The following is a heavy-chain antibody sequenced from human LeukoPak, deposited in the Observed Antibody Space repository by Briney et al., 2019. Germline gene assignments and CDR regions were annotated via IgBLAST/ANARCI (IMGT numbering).Heavy chain of an antibody. CDR1: GGSISSSSYY. D-gene: IGHD2-2*02. CDR3: ARRGDCSSTSCYTTGPNFYFDY. V-gene: IGHV4-39*01. Sequence: PSETLSLTCTVSGGSISSSSYYWGWIRQPPGKGLEWIGSIYYSGSTYYNPSLKSRVTISVDTSKNQFSLKLSSVTAADTAVYYCARRGDCSSTSCYTTGPNFYFDYWGQGTLVTVSS. J-gene: IGHJ4*02. CDR2: IYYSGST.